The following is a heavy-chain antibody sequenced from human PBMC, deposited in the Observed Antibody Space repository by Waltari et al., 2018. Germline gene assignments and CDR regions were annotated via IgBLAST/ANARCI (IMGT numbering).Heavy chain of an antibody. CDR1: GGSISSYY. J-gene: IGHJ5*02. CDR2: IYYSGST. D-gene: IGHD6-19*01. CDR3: ARDSSGWYDYNWFDP. Sequence: QVQLQESGPGLVKPSETLSLTCTVSGGSISSYYWSWIRQPPGKGLEWIGYIYYSGSTNYNPSRKSRVTISVDTSKNQFSLKLSSVTAADTAVYYCARDSSGWYDYNWFDPWGQGTLVTVSS. V-gene: IGHV4-59*01.